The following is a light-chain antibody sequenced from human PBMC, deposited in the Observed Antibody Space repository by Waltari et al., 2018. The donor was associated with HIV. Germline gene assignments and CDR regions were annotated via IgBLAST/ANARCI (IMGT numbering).Light chain of an antibody. J-gene: IGLJ3*02. CDR1: SSKIGNLY. CDR3: GRWDSSLSGHWV. Sequence: QSVLTQPPSVSAAPGQKVTISCSETSSKIGNLYVSWYQQLPGTAPKLLIYDNNKRASGVPDRVAGSKSGTTATLGITGLQTGDEADYYCGRWDSSLSGHWVFGGGTKLTVL. V-gene: IGLV1-51*01. CDR2: DNN.